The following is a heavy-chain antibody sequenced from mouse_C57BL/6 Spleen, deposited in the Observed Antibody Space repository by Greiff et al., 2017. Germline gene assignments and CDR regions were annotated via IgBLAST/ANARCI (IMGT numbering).Heavy chain of an antibody. CDR2: IDPENGDT. D-gene: IGHD6-5*01. CDR3: ATLCSIPCDY. CDR1: GFNIKDDY. V-gene: IGHV14-4*01. Sequence: VQLKESGAELVRPGASVKLSCTASGFNIKDDYMHWVKQRPEQGLEWIGWIDPENGDTEYASKFQGKATITADTSSNTAYLQLSSLTAEDTAVYYCATLCSIPCDYWGQGTTLTVSS. J-gene: IGHJ2*01.